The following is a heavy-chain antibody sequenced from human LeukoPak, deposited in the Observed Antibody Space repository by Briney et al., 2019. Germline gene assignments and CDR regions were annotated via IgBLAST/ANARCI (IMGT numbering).Heavy chain of an antibody. V-gene: IGHV1-2*02. D-gene: IGHD6-19*01. J-gene: IGHJ4*02. CDR1: GYTFTGYY. CDR2: INPNSGGT. CDR3: ARQHQGGWVPFDY. Sequence: GASVKVSCKASGYTFTGYYMHWVRQAPGQGLEWMGWINPNSGGTNYAQKFQGRVTMTRDTSISTAYMELSRLRSDDTAVYYCARQHQGGWVPFDYWGQGTLVTVSS.